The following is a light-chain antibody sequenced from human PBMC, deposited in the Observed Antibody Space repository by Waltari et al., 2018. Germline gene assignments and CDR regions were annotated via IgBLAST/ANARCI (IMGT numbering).Light chain of an antibody. V-gene: IGLV1-40*01. J-gene: IGLJ3*02. CDR3: QSYDSSLSGWV. CDR1: SSNIGAGYD. CDR2: GNP. Sequence: QSVLTQPPSVSGAPGQRVTISCTGSSSNIGAGYDVHWYQQLPGTAPQLLIYGNPTRPSGVPDRFAGSKSGTSASLAITGLQAEDEADYYCQSYDSSLSGWVFGGGTKLTVL.